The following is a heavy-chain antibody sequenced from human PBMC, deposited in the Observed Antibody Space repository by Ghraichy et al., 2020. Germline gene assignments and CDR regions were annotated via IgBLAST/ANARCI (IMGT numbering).Heavy chain of an antibody. V-gene: IGHV3-53*01. CDR3: ARARPSYSSGWGAHDAFDI. CDR1: GFTVSSNY. J-gene: IGHJ3*02. Sequence: LSLTCAASGFTVSSNYMSWVRQAPGKGLEWVSVIYSGGSTYYADSVKGRFTISRDNSKNTLYLQMNSLRAEDTAVYYCARARPSYSSGWGAHDAFDIWGQGTMVTVSS. D-gene: IGHD6-19*01. CDR2: IYSGGST.